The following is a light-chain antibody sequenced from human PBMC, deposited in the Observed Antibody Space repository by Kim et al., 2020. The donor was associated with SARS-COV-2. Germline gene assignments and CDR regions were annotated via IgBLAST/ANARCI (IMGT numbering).Light chain of an antibody. CDR3: KQYDSSPRT. CDR1: QSVSSSY. J-gene: IGKJ1*01. CDR2: GAS. V-gene: IGKV3-20*01. Sequence: EIVLTQSPGTLFLSPGERATLSCRASQSVSSSYLAWYQQNPGQAPRLLIYGASSRATGIPDRFSGSGSGTDFTLTISRLEPEDFAVYYCKQYDSSPRTFGQGAKVDIK.